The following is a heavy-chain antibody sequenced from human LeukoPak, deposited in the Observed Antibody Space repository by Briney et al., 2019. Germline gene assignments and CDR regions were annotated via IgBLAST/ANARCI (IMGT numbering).Heavy chain of an antibody. D-gene: IGHD6-19*01. CDR3: ARGSIAVAGRVDY. CDR1: GASISSYY. Sequence: SETLSLTCTVSGASISSYYWSWIRQPPGKGLEWIGDIYYSGSIKYNPSLKSRVTMSVDTSKNQFSLKLSSVTAADTAIYYCARGSIAVAGRVDYWGQGTLVTVSS. J-gene: IGHJ4*02. V-gene: IGHV4-59*01. CDR2: IYYSGSI.